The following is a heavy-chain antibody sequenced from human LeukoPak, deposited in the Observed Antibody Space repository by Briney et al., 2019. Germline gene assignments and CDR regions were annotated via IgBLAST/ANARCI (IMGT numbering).Heavy chain of an antibody. V-gene: IGHV1-18*01. CDR2: ISAYNGNT. CDR3: ARSDYDFWSGYPPFDY. CDR1: GYTFTSYG. D-gene: IGHD3-3*01. J-gene: IGHJ4*01. Sequence: ASVKVSCKASGYTFTSYGISWVRQAPGQGLEWMGWISAYNGNTNYAQKLQGRVTMTTDTSTSTAYMELRSLRSDDTAVYYCARSDYDFWSGYPPFDYWGQEPWSPSPQ.